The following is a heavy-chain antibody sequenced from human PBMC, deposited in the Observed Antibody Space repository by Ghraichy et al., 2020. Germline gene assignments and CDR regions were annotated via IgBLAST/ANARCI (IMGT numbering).Heavy chain of an antibody. CDR1: GGSISGFY. V-gene: IGHV4-59*01. Sequence: SETLSLTCTVSGGSISGFYWSWIRQPPGKGLEWIGCLSNTGGTNYNPSLKSRLTISVDTSKNQFSLQLSSVTAADTAVYYCARDPITGYFDYWGPGALVTVSS. J-gene: IGHJ4*02. CDR3: ARDPITGYFDY. CDR2: LSNTGGT. D-gene: IGHD5-12*01.